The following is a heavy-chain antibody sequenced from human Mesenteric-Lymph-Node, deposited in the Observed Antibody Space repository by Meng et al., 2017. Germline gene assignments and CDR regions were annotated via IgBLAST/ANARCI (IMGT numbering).Heavy chain of an antibody. D-gene: IGHD3-22*01. CDR3: ARITYYYDSSGYYQTDAFDI. J-gene: IGHJ3*02. CDR2: IYSGGST. Sequence: GESLKISCAASEFTVSSNYMSWVRQAPGKGLEWVSVIYSGGSTYYADSVKGRFTISRDNSKNTLYLQMNSLRAEDTAVYYCARITYYYDSSGYYQTDAFDIWGQGTMVTVSS. CDR1: EFTVSSNY. V-gene: IGHV3-66*02.